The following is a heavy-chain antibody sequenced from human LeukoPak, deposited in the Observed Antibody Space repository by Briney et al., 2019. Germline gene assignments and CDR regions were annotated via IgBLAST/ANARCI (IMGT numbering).Heavy chain of an antibody. CDR1: GGSISSYY. D-gene: IGHD2-8*01. CDR3: ARHRGRNGGYSFGD. Sequence: SETLSLTCTVSGGSISSYYWSWIRQPPGKGLEWIGYIYYSGSTNYNPSLKSRVTMSVDTSKNQFSLKLSSVTAADTAVYYCARHRGRNGGYSFGDWGQGTLVTVSS. J-gene: IGHJ4*02. CDR2: IYYSGST. V-gene: IGHV4-59*01.